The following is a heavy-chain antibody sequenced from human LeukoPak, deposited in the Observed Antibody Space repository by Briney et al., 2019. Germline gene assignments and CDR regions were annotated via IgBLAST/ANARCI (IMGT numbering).Heavy chain of an antibody. CDR2: ISYDGSNK. CDR3: ARDSVVAGGIDY. D-gene: IGHD6-19*01. J-gene: IGHJ4*02. CDR1: GFTFSSYA. Sequence: GGSLRLSCAASGFTFSSYAMHWVRQAPGKGLEWVAVISYDGSNKYYADSVKGRFTISRDNSKNTLYLQMNSLRAEDTAVYYCARDSVVAGGIDYWGQGTLVTVSS. V-gene: IGHV3-30-3*01.